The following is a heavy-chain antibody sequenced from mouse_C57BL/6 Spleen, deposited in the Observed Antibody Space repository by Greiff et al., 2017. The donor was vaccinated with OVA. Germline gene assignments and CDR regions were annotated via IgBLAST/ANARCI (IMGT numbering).Heavy chain of an antibody. CDR2: INPSSGYT. CDR3: ALGTLYAMGY. J-gene: IGHJ4*01. CDR1: GYTFTSYT. V-gene: IGHV1-4*01. Sequence: VQLQQSGAELARPGASVKMSCKASGYTFTSYTMHWVKQRPGQGLEWIGYINPSSGYTKYNQKFKDKATLTADKSSSTAYMQLSSLTSEDSAVYYCALGTLYAMGYWGQGTSVTVSS. D-gene: IGHD3-1*01.